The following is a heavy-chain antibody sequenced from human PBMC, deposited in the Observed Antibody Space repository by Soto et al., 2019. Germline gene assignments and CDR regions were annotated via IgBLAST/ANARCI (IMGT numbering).Heavy chain of an antibody. CDR1: GFTFSSYG. V-gene: IGHV3-30*18. D-gene: IGHD3-3*01. J-gene: IGHJ6*02. Sequence: SLRLSCAASGFTFSSYGMHWVRQAPGKGLEWVAVISYDGSNKYYADSVKGRFTISRDNSKNTLYLQMNSLRAEDTAVYYCAKDVTSPPVAIYDSYGMDVWGQGTTVTVSS. CDR2: ISYDGSNK. CDR3: AKDVTSPPVAIYDSYGMDV.